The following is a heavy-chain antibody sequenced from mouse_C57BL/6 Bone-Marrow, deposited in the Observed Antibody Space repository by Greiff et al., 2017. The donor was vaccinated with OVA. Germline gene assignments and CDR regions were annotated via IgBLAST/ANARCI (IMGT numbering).Heavy chain of an antibody. CDR2: IWSGGST. CDR3: ARKETAQAHYAMDY. D-gene: IGHD3-2*02. V-gene: IGHV2-2*01. CDR1: GFSLTSYG. J-gene: IGHJ4*01. Sequence: QVQLQQSGPGLVQPSQSLSITYTVSGFSLTSYGVHWVRQSPGKGLEWLGVIWSGGSTDYNAAFISRLSISKDNSKSQVFFKMNSLQADDTAIYYCARKETAQAHYAMDYWGQGTSVTVSS.